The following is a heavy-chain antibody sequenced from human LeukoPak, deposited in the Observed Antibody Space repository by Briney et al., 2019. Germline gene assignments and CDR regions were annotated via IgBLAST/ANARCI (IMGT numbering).Heavy chain of an antibody. CDR1: GDSVSSNSAT. CDR3: ARGYYGSGRHGMDV. J-gene: IGHJ6*02. CDR2: AYYRSNWYS. Sequence: SQTLSLTCAISGDSVSSNSATWNWIRQSPSRGLEGLGRAYYRSNWYSDYALSVKSRITINPDTSKNQFSLQLDSVTPEDTAMYYCARGYYGSGRHGMDVWGQGTTVTVSS. D-gene: IGHD3-10*01. V-gene: IGHV6-1*01.